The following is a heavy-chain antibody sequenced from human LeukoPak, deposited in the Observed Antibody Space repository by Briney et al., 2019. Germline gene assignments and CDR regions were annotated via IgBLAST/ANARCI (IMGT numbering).Heavy chain of an antibody. Sequence: GGSLRLSCAASGFTCSDYYMSWIRQAPGKGLEWVSYISYSGTNIYYADSVKGRFTISRDNAKNSLDLQMSRLRAEDTAVYYCARDRYGDYNDYWGQGTLVTVSS. J-gene: IGHJ4*02. CDR3: ARDRYGDYNDY. CDR2: ISYSGTNI. V-gene: IGHV3-11*04. CDR1: GFTCSDYY. D-gene: IGHD1-1*01.